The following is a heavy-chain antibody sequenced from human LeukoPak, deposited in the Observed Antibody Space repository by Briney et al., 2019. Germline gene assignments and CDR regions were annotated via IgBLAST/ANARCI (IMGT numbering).Heavy chain of an antibody. CDR3: ARGQSYCGADCYSD. V-gene: IGHV3-66*01. CDR1: GFSVSNYY. D-gene: IGHD2-21*02. CDR2: MYTGGGR. J-gene: IGHJ4*02. Sequence: GGSLRLSCAASGFSVSNYYMSWVRQPPGKGLEWVSVMYTGGGRYYGDSVKGRFTISRDNSKNTVFLQMNSLRVEDTALYYCARGQSYCGADCYSDWGQGTLVTVSS.